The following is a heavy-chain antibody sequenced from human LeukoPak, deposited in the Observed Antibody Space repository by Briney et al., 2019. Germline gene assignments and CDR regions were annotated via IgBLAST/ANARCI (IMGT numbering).Heavy chain of an antibody. J-gene: IGHJ4*02. Sequence: GGSLRLSCAASGFTFNTYPMHWVRQAPGKGLRGWALIQDDGAKTNYADSVRGRFTISRDNSRSTVYLQMNSLKPDDTAVYYCATQTITLVVVISPSDYWGQGALVTVSS. CDR3: ATQTITLVVVISPSDY. CDR1: GFTFNTYP. V-gene: IGHV3-30*02. CDR2: IQDDGAKT. D-gene: IGHD3-22*01.